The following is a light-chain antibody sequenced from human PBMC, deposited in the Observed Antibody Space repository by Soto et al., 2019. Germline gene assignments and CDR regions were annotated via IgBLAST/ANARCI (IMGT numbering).Light chain of an antibody. V-gene: IGKV3-20*01. CDR2: GAS. CDR3: QQYGSSRT. CDR1: QSVSSSH. J-gene: IGKJ1*01. Sequence: EVELAQSPGTPSLSPVERATLSCRASQSVSSSHFAWYQQKPGQAPSLLIYGASSRATGIPDRFSGSGSGTDFTPTISILERQAVAVYYCQQYGSSRTFGQGTQV.